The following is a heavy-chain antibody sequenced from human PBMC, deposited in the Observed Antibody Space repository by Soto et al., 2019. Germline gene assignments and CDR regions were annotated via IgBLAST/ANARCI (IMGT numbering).Heavy chain of an antibody. Sequence: QVQVVQSRAEVKKPGASVRVSCKTSGYTFTDYDINWVRQAAGKGLEYMGWMSPDSGNTGYSQQFQGRVTMTSNTSTSTAYMELSSLRSEYTAVYYCEVTTGYWGQGTMVTVSS. V-gene: IGHV1-8*02. J-gene: IGHJ4*02. CDR3: EVTTGY. D-gene: IGHD1-1*01. CDR1: GYTFTDYD. CDR2: MSPDSGNT.